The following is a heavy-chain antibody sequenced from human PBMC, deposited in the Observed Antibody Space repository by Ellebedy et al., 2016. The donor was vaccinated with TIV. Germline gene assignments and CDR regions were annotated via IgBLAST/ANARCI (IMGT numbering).Heavy chain of an antibody. D-gene: IGHD2-2*01. Sequence: PGGSLRLSCEASGFPFSTAWMTWVRQAPGKGLEWVANINKDGSEEYYLDSVKGRFTISRDNTKRSLFLQMNSLRAEDTDLYYCAGGFMPDYWGQGTLVTVSS. V-gene: IGHV3-7*03. J-gene: IGHJ4*02. CDR2: INKDGSEE. CDR3: AGGFMPDY. CDR1: GFPFSTAW.